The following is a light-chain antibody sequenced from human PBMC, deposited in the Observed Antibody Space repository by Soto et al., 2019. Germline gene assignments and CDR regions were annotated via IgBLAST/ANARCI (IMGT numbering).Light chain of an antibody. CDR3: QQRSSWPLT. CDR2: DTS. V-gene: IGKV3-11*01. Sequence: EIVLTQSPGTLSLSPGERATLSCRASQSISSHLAWYQQKPGQAPRLLIYDTSNRATGIPARFSGSGSGTDFTLTISSLEPEDFAVYYCQQRSSWPLTFGGGTKVEI. J-gene: IGKJ4*01. CDR1: QSISSH.